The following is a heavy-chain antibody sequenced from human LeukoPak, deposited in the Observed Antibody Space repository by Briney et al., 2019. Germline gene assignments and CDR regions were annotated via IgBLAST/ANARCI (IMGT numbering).Heavy chain of an antibody. D-gene: IGHD4-17*01. CDR3: ARDPTTVTKGLDI. CDR2: VSYIGST. Sequence: PSETLSLTCTVSGDSFSSHYWSWVRQPPGRGLEWIGYVSYIGSTNYNPSLKRRVTISVDTCKNQLSLKLSSVAAEDTAVYYFARDPTTVTKGLDIWGQGTMVTVSS. CDR1: GDSFSSHY. J-gene: IGHJ3*02. V-gene: IGHV4-59*11.